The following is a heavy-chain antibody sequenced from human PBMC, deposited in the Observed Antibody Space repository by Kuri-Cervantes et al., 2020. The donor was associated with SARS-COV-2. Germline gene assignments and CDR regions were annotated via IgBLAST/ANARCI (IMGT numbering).Heavy chain of an antibody. V-gene: IGHV3-48*01. CDR2: ISSSSSTI. CDR3: AMKSTRNNYYDSSGSFDY. J-gene: IGHJ4*02. D-gene: IGHD3-22*01. CDR1: GFTFSSYS. Sequence: GESLKISCAASGFTFSSYSMNWVRQAPGKGLEWVSYISSSSSTIYYADSVKGRFTISRDNAKNSLYLQMNSLRAEDTAVYYCAMKSTRNNYYDSSGSFDYWGRGTLVTVSS.